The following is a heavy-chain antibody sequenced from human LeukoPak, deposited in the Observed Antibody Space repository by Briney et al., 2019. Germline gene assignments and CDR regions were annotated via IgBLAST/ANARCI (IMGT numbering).Heavy chain of an antibody. CDR3: ARALTTLTYEGY. D-gene: IGHD1-1*01. Sequence: GGSLRLSCIGSAVTINMHWMSWVRQAPGKGLEWVATIKPDGSEKFYVDSVKGRFTISRDNAKNSLFLQMNSLRIEDTAVYYCARALTTLTYEGYWGQGTLVTVSS. CDR2: IKPDGSEK. CDR1: AVTINMHW. V-gene: IGHV3-7*03. J-gene: IGHJ4*02.